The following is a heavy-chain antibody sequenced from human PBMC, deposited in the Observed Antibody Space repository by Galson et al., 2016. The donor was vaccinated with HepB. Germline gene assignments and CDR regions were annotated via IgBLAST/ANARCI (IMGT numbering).Heavy chain of an antibody. CDR2: IKSKIDGGTR. CDR3: TTMLGYCSSTSC. V-gene: IGHV3-15*01. Sequence: PGKGLEWVGRIKSKIDGGTREYAEPVKGRFTISTDDSKNTVYLQMNSLITEDTAVYYCTTMLGYCSSTSCWGQGTTVIVS. D-gene: IGHD2-2*01. J-gene: IGHJ6*02.